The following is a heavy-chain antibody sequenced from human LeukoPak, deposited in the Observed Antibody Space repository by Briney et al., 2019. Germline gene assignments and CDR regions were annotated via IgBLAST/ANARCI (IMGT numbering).Heavy chain of an antibody. V-gene: IGHV3-23*01. CDR2: ISGSGGST. CDR3: ARGRGGYYDSSGYPYS. CDR1: GFTFSSYA. J-gene: IGHJ4*02. Sequence: GGSLRLSCAASGFTFSSYAMSWVRQAPGKGLEWVSAISGSGGSTYYADSVKGRFTISRDNAKNSLYLQMNSLRAEDTAVYYCARGRGGYYDSSGYPYSWGQGTLVTVSS. D-gene: IGHD3-22*01.